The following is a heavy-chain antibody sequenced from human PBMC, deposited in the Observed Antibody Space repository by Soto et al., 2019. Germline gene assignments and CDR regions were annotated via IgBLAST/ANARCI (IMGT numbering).Heavy chain of an antibody. CDR1: GYSVTGNS. D-gene: IGHD2-15*01. V-gene: IGHV1-2*02. CDR3: GIQRSGVVY. J-gene: IGHJ4*02. CDR2: INPNNGGT. Sequence: QVHLVQSGAEVKKPGASVRVSCKASGYSVTGNSMHWVRQAPGQGLEWMGWINPNNGGTNNAQRFRGRVTMTRETSVSTAYMDLDRLKSDDTAVYYCGIQRSGVVYWGQGTLVTVSS.